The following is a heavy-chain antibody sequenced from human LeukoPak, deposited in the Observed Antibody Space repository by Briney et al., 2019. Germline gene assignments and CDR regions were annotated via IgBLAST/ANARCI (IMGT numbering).Heavy chain of an antibody. V-gene: IGHV4-30-2*01. CDR2: IYHSGST. D-gene: IGHD2-2*01. CDR3: ARGGYCSSTSCFPFDY. CDR1: GGSISSGGYS. Sequence: SETLSLTCAVSGGSISSGGYSWSWIRQPPGKGLEWIGYIYHSGSTYYNPSLKSRVTISVDRSKNQFSLKLSSVTAADTAVYYCARGGYCSSTSCFPFDYWGQGTLVTVSS. J-gene: IGHJ4*02.